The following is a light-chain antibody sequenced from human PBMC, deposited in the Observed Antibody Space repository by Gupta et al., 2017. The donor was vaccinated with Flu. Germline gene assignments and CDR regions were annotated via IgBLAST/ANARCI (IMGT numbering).Light chain of an antibody. V-gene: IGLV7-46*01. CDR1: TGAVTSGHF. CDR3: FLSDSDARPK. Sequence: QAVVTQEPSLTVSPGGTVTLTCGSSTGAVTSGHFPYWFQQKPGQAPRPLIYDTNNRHAGTPARFSGSLSGDTAALTLSGAQQEEAAEYYCFLSDSDARPKFGGGTKLTVL. J-gene: IGLJ3*02. CDR2: DTN.